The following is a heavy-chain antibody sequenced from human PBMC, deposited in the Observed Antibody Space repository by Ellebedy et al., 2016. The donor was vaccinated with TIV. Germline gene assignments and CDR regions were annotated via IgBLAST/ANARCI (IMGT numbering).Heavy chain of an antibody. V-gene: IGHV2-70*11. CDR1: GFSLSTSGMC. CDR2: IDWDDDK. D-gene: IGHD3-10*01. Sequence: SGPTLVKPTQTLTLTCTFSGFSLSTSGMCVSWIRQPPGKALEWLARIDWDDDKYYSTSLKTRLTISKDTSKNQVVLTMTNMDPVDTATYYCARFLVRGVITGMDVWGQGTTVTVSS. J-gene: IGHJ6*02. CDR3: ARFLVRGVITGMDV.